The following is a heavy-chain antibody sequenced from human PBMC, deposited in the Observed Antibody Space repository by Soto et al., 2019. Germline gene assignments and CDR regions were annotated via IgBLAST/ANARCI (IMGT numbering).Heavy chain of an antibody. CDR1: GFTFSSYS. V-gene: IGHV3-21*06. CDR3: LRGGRGYTRDDVLDV. Sequence: EVQLVESGGGLVKSGGSLRLSCVDSGFTFSSYSMNWVRQAPGKGLEWVASISSRRSVIWYADSLKGRFTISRDTAKNSLNLLRDSQRGVDNGVYDSLRGGRGYTRDDVLDVWGQGTMVTVSS. CDR2: ISSRRSVI. J-gene: IGHJ3*01. D-gene: IGHD2-2*02.